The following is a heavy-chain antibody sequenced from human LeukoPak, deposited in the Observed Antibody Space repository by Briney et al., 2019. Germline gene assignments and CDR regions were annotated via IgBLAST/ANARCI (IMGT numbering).Heavy chain of an antibody. CDR3: ARDGSFWRGYPYYFDY. J-gene: IGHJ4*02. V-gene: IGHV3-33*01. CDR1: GYTFTSYG. Sequence: SCKASGYTFTSYGISWVRQAPGKGLEWVAIIWYDGSNKYYADSVKGRFTISRDNSKNTLYLQVNSLRAEDTAVYYCARDGSFWRGYPYYFDYWGQGTLVTVSS. D-gene: IGHD3-3*01. CDR2: IWYDGSNK.